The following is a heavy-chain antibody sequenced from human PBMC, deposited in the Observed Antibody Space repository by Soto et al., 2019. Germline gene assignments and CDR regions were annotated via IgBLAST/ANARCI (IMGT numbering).Heavy chain of an antibody. J-gene: IGHJ4*02. V-gene: IGHV1-2*04. CDR1: GYTFTGYY. CDR2: INPNSGGT. Sequence: ASVKVSCKASGYTFTGYYMHWVRQAPGQGLEWMGWINPNSGGTNYAQKFQGWVTMTRDTSISTAYLEQSRLRSDDTAVYYCATSSSSVWWGSLPLLDYWGQGTLVTVSS. CDR3: ATSSSSVWWGSLPLLDY. D-gene: IGHD6-6*01.